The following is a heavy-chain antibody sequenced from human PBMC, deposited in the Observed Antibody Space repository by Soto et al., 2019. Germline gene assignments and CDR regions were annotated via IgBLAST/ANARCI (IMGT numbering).Heavy chain of an antibody. V-gene: IGHV4-31*03. CDR1: GASITSGAYH. Sequence: SETLFLTCTPSGASITSGAYHWTWVRQHPGKGLEWIGYIYSNGNTYSSPSPRSRLTISIDTSKNQFSLKLSSVTAAETAMYYCARARLRAVYAFDFWGQGTMVTVSS. CDR2: IYSNGNT. J-gene: IGHJ3*01. CDR3: ARARLRAVYAFDF. D-gene: IGHD4-17*01.